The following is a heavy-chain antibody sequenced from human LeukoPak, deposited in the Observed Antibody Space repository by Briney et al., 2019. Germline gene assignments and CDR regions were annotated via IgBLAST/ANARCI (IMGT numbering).Heavy chain of an antibody. CDR2: ISPYGETL. Sequence: GGSLRLSCAASGFTFSDYYMSWIRQAPGKGLQWVSYISPYGETLYYADSVKGRFTISRDNSKNTLYLQMNSLRAEDTAVYYCAKDLYVPVYYYMDVWGKGTTVTVSS. D-gene: IGHD2-2*01. CDR3: AKDLYVPVYYYMDV. J-gene: IGHJ6*03. CDR1: GFTFSDYY. V-gene: IGHV3-11*04.